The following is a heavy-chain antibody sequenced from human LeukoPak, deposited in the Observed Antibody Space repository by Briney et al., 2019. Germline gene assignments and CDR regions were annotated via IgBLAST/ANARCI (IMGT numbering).Heavy chain of an antibody. CDR3: ARVRQGGALY. CDR1: GGSISSSSYY. V-gene: IGHV4-39*07. J-gene: IGHJ4*02. CDR2: IYYSGST. D-gene: IGHD3-16*01. Sequence: NSSETLSLTCTVSGGSISSSSYYWGWIRQPPGKGLEWIGSIYYSGSTYYNPSLKSRVTISVDTSKNQFSLKLSSVTAADTAVYYCARVRQGGALYWGQETLVTVSS.